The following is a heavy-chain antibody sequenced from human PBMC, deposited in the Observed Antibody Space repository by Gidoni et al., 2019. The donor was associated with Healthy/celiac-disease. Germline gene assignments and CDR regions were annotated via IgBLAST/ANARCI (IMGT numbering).Heavy chain of an antibody. CDR3: ATGGDSD. CDR1: GFTFSSYA. J-gene: IGHJ3*01. D-gene: IGHD2-21*02. V-gene: IGHV3-30*01. Sequence: QVQLVESGGGVVQPGRSLRLSCAASGFTFSSYAMQWFRQAPGKGLEWVAVISYDGSNKYYADSVKGRFTISRDNSKNTLYLQMNSLRAEDTAVYYCATGGDSDWGQGTMVTVSS. CDR2: ISYDGSNK.